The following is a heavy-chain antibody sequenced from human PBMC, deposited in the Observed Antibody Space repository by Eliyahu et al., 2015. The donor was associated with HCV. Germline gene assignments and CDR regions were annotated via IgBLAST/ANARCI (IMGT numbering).Heavy chain of an antibody. CDR2: IYGSXRGSTT. Sequence: EVELLESGGGLVQPGGSLXLSCAASGFTFSFYVMSWVRQAPGKGLEWXSSIYGSXRGSTTHFADSVKGRFTISRDNSKNMLYLQMDNLRPEDTAVYFCAKDRDDAGDYAFDYWGQGALVTVSS. CDR3: AKDRDDAGDYAFDY. J-gene: IGHJ4*02. CDR1: GFTFSFYV. D-gene: IGHD4-17*01. V-gene: IGHV3-23*05.